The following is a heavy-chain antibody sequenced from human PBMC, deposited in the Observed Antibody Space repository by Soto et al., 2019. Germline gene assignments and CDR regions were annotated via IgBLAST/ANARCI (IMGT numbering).Heavy chain of an antibody. D-gene: IGHD6-13*01. CDR1: GYTKYF. Sequence: QVQVEQSGAEVKKPGASVTVSCTTSGYTKYFMHWVRQAPGQGLEWMGMVNPAGDNTHYAQKYQGRVTLTRDTSTSTVYMELRSLRSADTAVYYCAKETSSWYGMDVWGQGTAVTVSS. CDR3: AKETSSWYGMDV. V-gene: IGHV1-46*01. CDR2: VNPAGDNT. J-gene: IGHJ6*02.